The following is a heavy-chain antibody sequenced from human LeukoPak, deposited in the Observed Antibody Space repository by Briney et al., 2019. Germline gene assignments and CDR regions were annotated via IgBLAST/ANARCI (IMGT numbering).Heavy chain of an antibody. CDR2: IDAGNGKT. D-gene: IGHD4-17*01. J-gene: IGHJ4*02. V-gene: IGHV1-3*01. Sequence: GASVKVSCKASGCTFTSYAIHWVRQAPGQRLEWMGWIDAGNGKTKYSQNFQGRVTITRDTSATTAYMDLSSLRSEDTAVYYCARARWTSTATTYYLDHWGQGTLVTVSS. CDR3: ARARWTSTATTYYLDH. CDR1: GCTFTSYA.